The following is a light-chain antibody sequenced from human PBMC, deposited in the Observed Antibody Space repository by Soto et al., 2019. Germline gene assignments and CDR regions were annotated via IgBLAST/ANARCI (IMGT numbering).Light chain of an antibody. V-gene: IGKV4-1*01. CDR2: WAS. J-gene: IGKJ1*01. CDR3: QQYYSTPRT. CDR1: QSVLYSSNNKNY. Sequence: DIVMTQSPDSLAVSPGERATINCKSSQSVLYSSNNKNYLAWYQQKPGQPPKLLIYWASTRESGVPDRFSGNGSGTDFTLTISSLQAEDVAVYYCQQYYSTPRTFGQGTKVEIK.